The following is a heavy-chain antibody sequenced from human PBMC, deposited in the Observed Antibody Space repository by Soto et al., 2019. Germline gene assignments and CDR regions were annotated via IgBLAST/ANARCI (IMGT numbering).Heavy chain of an antibody. D-gene: IGHD3-22*01. Sequence: EVQLLESGGGLVQPGGSLGFSCAAPGLTFTTYAMSWVRQAPGKGLEWVSAISGSGGSTYYADSVKGRFTISRDNSKNTLYLQMNSLRAEDTAVYYCATRLFGYYYDSPIDYWGQGTLVTVSS. J-gene: IGHJ4*02. CDR2: ISGSGGST. V-gene: IGHV3-23*01. CDR3: ATRLFGYYYDSPIDY. CDR1: GLTFTTYA.